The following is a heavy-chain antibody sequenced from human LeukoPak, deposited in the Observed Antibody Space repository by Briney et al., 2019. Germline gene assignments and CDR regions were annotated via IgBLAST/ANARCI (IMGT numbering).Heavy chain of an antibody. CDR1: GYTFTGYY. J-gene: IGHJ4*02. CDR3: ARSRSRDCSSTSCYSYGLDY. D-gene: IGHD2-2*01. CDR2: INPNSGGT. Sequence: EASVKVSCKASGYTFTGYYMHWVRQAPGQGLEWMGWINPNSGGTNYAQKFQGRLTMTRDTSISTAYMELSRLRSDDTAVYYCARSRSRDCSSTSCYSYGLDYWGQGTLVTVSS. V-gene: IGHV1-2*02.